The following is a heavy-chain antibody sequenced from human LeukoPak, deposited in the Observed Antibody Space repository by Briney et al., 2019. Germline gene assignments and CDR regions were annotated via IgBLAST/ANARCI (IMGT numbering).Heavy chain of an antibody. J-gene: IGHJ5*02. CDR1: GGSISSGDYC. Sequence: SETLSLTCTVSGGSISSGDYCWSWIRQPPGKGLEWIGYIYYSGSTYYNPSLKSRVTISVDTSKNQFSLKLSSVTAADTAVYYCARAHIQQLVGWFDPWGQGTLVTVSS. CDR2: IYYSGST. D-gene: IGHD6-13*01. CDR3: ARAHIQQLVGWFDP. V-gene: IGHV4-30-4*08.